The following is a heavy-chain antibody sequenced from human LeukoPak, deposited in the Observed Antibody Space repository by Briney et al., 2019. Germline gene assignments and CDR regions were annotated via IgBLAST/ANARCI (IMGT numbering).Heavy chain of an antibody. Sequence: PSETLSLTCTVSGGSISSYYWSWIRQPAGKGLEWIGRIYTSGSTNYNPSLKSRVTISVDTSKNQFSLKLSSVTAADTAVYYCARLRYGSGSYHNWFDPWGQGTLVTVSS. CDR3: ARLRYGSGSYHNWFDP. V-gene: IGHV4-4*07. D-gene: IGHD3-10*01. CDR1: GGSISSYY. CDR2: IYTSGST. J-gene: IGHJ5*02.